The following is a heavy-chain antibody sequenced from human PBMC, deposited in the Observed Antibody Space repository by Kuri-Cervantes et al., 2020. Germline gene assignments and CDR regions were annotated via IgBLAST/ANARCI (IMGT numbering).Heavy chain of an antibody. CDR3: AVREPRYYYGMDV. Sequence: GGSLRLSCAASGFTFSSYAMSWVRQAPGKGLEWVSAISGSGGSTYYADSVKGRFTISRDNSKNTLYLQMNSLKAEDTAVYYCAVREPRYYYGMDVWGQGTTVTVSS. V-gene: IGHV3-23*01. CDR2: ISGSGGST. CDR1: GFTFSSYA. J-gene: IGHJ6*02.